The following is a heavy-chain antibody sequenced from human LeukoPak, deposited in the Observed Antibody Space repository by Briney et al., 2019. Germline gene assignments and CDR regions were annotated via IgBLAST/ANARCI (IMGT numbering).Heavy chain of an antibody. Sequence: ASVKVSCEASGGTFRSYAISWVRQAPGQGLEWMGRIIPIFGTANYAQKFQGRVTITTDESTSTAYMELSSLRSEDTAVYYCAVGRTIFGVVICLDYWGQGTLVTVSS. CDR2: IIPIFGTA. D-gene: IGHD3-3*01. J-gene: IGHJ4*02. CDR3: AVGRTIFGVVICLDY. V-gene: IGHV1-69*05. CDR1: GGTFRSYA.